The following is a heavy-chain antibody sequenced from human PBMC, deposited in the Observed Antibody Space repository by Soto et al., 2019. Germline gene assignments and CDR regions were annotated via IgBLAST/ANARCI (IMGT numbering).Heavy chain of an antibody. J-gene: IGHJ4*02. D-gene: IGHD2-15*01. CDR2: ISSSSGTI. Sequence: GSLRLSCAASGFSFSSYTMNWVRQAPGKGLEWVSYISSSSGTIYYADSVKGRFTISRDNAKYSLYPQMNSLRDDDTAVYYCAKYTEAVGSLVYWCQGALLTVST. CDR3: AKYTEAVGSLVY. CDR1: GFSFSSYT. V-gene: IGHV3-48*02.